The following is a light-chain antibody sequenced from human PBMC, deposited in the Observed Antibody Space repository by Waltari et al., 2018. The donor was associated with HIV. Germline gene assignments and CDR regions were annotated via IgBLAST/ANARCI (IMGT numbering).Light chain of an antibody. CDR1: YIGTKS. V-gene: IGLV3-9*01. Sequence: YEVTQARSVSVTLGQTAKITCGGNYIGTKSVHWYQQRPGQAPTLVIFADSGRPSGVPDRFSGSSSGNLATLSINRVQSGDEADYYCQVWDSGAVIFGGGTKLTV. CDR3: QVWDSGAVI. CDR2: ADS. J-gene: IGLJ2*01.